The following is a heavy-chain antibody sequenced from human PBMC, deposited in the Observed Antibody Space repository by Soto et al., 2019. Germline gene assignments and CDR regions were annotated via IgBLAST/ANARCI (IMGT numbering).Heavy chain of an antibody. Sequence: EVQLVESGGGLVQPGGSLRLSCAASGFTFSSYSMNWVRQAPGKGLEWVSYISSSSTIYYADSVKGRFTISRDNAKNSLYLEMNSLRDGDTAVYYCGRDYIQLWSWDYWGQGTLVTVPS. CDR1: GFTFSSYS. J-gene: IGHJ4*02. CDR3: GRDYIQLWSWDY. D-gene: IGHD5-18*01. CDR2: ISSSSTI. V-gene: IGHV3-48*02.